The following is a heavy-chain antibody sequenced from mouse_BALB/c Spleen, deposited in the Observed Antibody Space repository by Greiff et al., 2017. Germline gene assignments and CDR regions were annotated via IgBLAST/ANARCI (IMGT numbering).Heavy chain of an antibody. CDR1: GYTFTSYT. CDR3: ARGGYRYDGGDY. Sequence: QVQLQQSGAELARPGASVKMSCKASGYTFTSYTMHWVKQRPGQGLEWIGYINPSSGYTNYNQKFKDKATLTADKSSSTAYMQLSSLTSEDSAVYYCARGGYRYDGGDYWGQGTTLTVSS. D-gene: IGHD2-14*01. V-gene: IGHV1-4*01. J-gene: IGHJ2*01. CDR2: INPSSGYT.